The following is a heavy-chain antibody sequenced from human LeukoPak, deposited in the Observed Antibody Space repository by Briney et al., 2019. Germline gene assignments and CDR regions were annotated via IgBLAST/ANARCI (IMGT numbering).Heavy chain of an antibody. CDR1: GYRFNAYW. V-gene: IGHV5-51*01. D-gene: IGHD3-22*01. Sequence: GESLKISCKGSGYRFNAYWIAWVRQMPGKGLEWMGIIYPDDSDTRYSPSFQGQVTISADKSVRTAYLQWSSLKASDTAMYYCARPNITSYYDSRVYDAFDVWGQGTMVTVSS. CDR3: ARPNITSYYDSRVYDAFDV. CDR2: IYPDDSDT. J-gene: IGHJ3*01.